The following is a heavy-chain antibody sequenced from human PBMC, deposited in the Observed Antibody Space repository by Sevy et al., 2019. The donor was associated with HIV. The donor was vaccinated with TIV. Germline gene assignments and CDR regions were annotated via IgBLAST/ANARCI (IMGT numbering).Heavy chain of an antibody. Sequence: GGSLRLSCVAPGFKFNGHGIHWVRQAPGKGLEWVAVISNDGRNENYADSVKGRFTISRDNSKNTMFLQMNSLRVEDTAVYYCAKEGYYYDSRSYDWFDPWGQGTLVTVSS. CDR2: ISNDGRNE. J-gene: IGHJ5*02. V-gene: IGHV3-30*18. D-gene: IGHD3-22*01. CDR3: AKEGYYYDSRSYDWFDP. CDR1: GFKFNGHG.